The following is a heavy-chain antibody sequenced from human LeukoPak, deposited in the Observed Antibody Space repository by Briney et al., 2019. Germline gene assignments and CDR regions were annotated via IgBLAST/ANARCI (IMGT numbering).Heavy chain of an antibody. CDR3: ARDTPTELRLGELPLYLGAFDI. D-gene: IGHD3-16*02. CDR2: IYSGGST. Sequence: GGSLRLSCAASGFTVSSNYMSWVRQAPGKGLEWVSVIYSGGSTYYADSVKGRFTISRDNSKNTLYLQMNSLRAEDTAVYYCARDTPTELRLGELPLYLGAFDIWGQGTMVTVSS. CDR1: GFTVSSNY. V-gene: IGHV3-53*01. J-gene: IGHJ3*02.